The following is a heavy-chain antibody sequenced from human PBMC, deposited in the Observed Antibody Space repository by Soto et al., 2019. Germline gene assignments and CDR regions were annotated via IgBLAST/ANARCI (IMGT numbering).Heavy chain of an antibody. V-gene: IGHV1-3*01. D-gene: IGHD7-27*01. CDR2: INAGYGNT. CDR3: ARDTGDGTFDF. CDR1: GYIFSSYA. J-gene: IGHJ4*02. Sequence: ASVHVSRKASGYIFSSYAMHWVRQAPGQRLDWMGWINAGYGNTKSSQKFQDRVTISQDTSASTAYMEPTSLRSEDTAVYYCARDTGDGTFDFWGQGTLVTVSS.